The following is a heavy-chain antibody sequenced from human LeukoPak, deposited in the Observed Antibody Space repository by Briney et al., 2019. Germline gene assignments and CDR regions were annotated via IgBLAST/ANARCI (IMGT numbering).Heavy chain of an antibody. Sequence: ASVKVSCKASGYTFTGYYMHWVRQAPGQGLEWMGWINPNSGGTNYAQKFQGRVTMTRDTSISTAYMELSRLRSDDTAVYYCARDYCSSTSRYVGHFDYWGQGTLVTVSS. CDR2: INPNSGGT. J-gene: IGHJ4*02. CDR1: GYTFTGYY. D-gene: IGHD2-2*01. CDR3: ARDYCSSTSRYVGHFDY. V-gene: IGHV1-2*02.